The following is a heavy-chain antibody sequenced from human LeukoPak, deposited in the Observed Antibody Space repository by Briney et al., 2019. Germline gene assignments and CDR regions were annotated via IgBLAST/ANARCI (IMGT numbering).Heavy chain of an antibody. CDR2: IYYTGST. Sequence: PSETLSLTCTVSGGSIISSSYYWGWIRQPPGKGLEWIGSIYYTGSTYYNPSLRSRVTMSVDTSRNQFSLKLSSVTAADTAVYYCARDEKSYYYYGMDVWGQGTTVTVSS. V-gene: IGHV4-39*07. CDR3: ARDEKSYYYYGMDV. CDR1: GGSIISSSYY. J-gene: IGHJ6*02.